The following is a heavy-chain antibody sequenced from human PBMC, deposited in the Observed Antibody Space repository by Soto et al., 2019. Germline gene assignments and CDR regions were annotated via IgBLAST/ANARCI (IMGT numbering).Heavy chain of an antibody. J-gene: IGHJ4*02. V-gene: IGHV4-30-4*01. CDR2: IYFTGTT. D-gene: IGHD3-22*01. CDR3: SRLYWSYYASSGYLDQ. Sequence: SETLSLTCTVSTGSISNGDYYWSWVRQPQGKGLASIGYIYFTGTTYYNPSLQSRLSLSVDRSKNQMSLRLTSVTAADTAVYYCSRLYWSYYASSGYLDQWGQGTLVTV. CDR1: TGSISNGDYY.